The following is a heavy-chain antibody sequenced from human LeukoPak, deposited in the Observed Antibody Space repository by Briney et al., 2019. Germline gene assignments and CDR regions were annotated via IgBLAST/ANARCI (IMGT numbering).Heavy chain of an antibody. Sequence: GGSLRLSCAASGFTFSSYSMNWVRQAPGKGLEWVAFIGSRTGNTYYADSVKGRFTISRDNPKNSLYLQMNSLRAEDTAVYYCARETEPLDYGDSTNLDYWGQGTLVTVSS. D-gene: IGHD4-17*01. V-gene: IGHV3-21*01. J-gene: IGHJ4*02. CDR1: GFTFSSYS. CDR2: IGSRTGNT. CDR3: ARETEPLDYGDSTNLDY.